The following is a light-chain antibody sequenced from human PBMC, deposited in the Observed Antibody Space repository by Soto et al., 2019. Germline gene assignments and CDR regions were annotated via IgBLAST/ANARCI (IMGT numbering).Light chain of an antibody. J-gene: IGKJ3*01. V-gene: IGKV1D-13*01. Sequence: GDIVTIPCRASQAISSALAWYQQKPGKPPKLLIYDASTLQSGVPSRFSGTASGTDFTLTINSLQPEDFATYYCQQFNNWPVTFGPGTKVDIK. CDR2: DAS. CDR3: QQFNNWPVT. CDR1: QAISSA.